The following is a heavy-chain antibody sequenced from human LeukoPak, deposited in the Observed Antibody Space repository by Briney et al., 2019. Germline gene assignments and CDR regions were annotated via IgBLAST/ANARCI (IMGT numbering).Heavy chain of an antibody. CDR1: GGSFSGYY. CDR2: INHSGST. V-gene: IGHV4-34*01. J-gene: IGHJ5*02. CDR3: ARGIAAAGSSEFDP. Sequence: SETLSLTCAVYGGSFSGYYWSWIRQPPGKGLEWIGEINHSGSTNYNPSLKSRVTISVDTSKNQFSLKLSSVTAADTAVYYCARGIAAAGSSEFDPWGQGTLVTVSS. D-gene: IGHD6-13*01.